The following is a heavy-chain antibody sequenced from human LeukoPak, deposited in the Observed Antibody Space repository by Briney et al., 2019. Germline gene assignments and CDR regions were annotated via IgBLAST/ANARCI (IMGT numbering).Heavy chain of an antibody. V-gene: IGHV4-39*01. CDR2: ISYSGST. CDR3: ARLDYDSSGLIDY. J-gene: IGHJ4*02. CDR1: GGSISSRSYY. Sequence: PSETLSLTCTVSGGSISSRSYYWGWIRQPPGRGLEWIVSISYSGSTYYNPSLKSRVTISVDTSKNQFSRTLSSVTAADTAVYNCARLDYDSSGLIDYWGQGTLVTVSS. D-gene: IGHD3-22*01.